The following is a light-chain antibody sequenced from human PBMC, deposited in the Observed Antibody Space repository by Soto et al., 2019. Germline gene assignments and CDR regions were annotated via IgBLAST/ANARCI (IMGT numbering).Light chain of an antibody. CDR3: NSFTTTNTYV. V-gene: IGLV2-14*03. J-gene: IGLJ1*01. Sequence: QSVLNQPASVTGSPGQSITISCTGASSDVGGFDHVSWYQQHPGKVPRLLIYDVSSRPSGVSDRFSGSKSGNTASLTISGLQAEDEADYYCNSFTTTNTYVFGTGTNVTVL. CDR1: SSDVGGFDH. CDR2: DVS.